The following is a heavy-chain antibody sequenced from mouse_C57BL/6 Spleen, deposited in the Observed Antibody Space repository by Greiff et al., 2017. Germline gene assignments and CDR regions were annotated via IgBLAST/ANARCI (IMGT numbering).Heavy chain of an antibody. CDR3: ARGAITTVVAEGFAY. V-gene: IGHV1-75*01. J-gene: IGHJ3*01. CDR2: IFPGCGST. Sequence: QVQLQQSGPELVKPGASVKISCKASGYTFTDYYINWVKQRPGQGLEWIGWIFPGCGSTYYNEKFKGKATLTVDKSSSTAYMLRSSLTSEDSAVYFCARGAITTVVAEGFAYWGQGTLVTVSA. CDR1: GYTFTDYY. D-gene: IGHD1-1*01.